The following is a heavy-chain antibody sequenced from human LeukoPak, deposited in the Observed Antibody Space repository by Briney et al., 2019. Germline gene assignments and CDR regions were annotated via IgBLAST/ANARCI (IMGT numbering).Heavy chain of an antibody. CDR3: AKDHNYDSSGYHDYFDY. V-gene: IGHV3-23*01. J-gene: IGHJ4*02. CDR2: ISGSGGST. CDR1: GFTFSSYA. Sequence: GGSLGLSCAASGFTFSSYAMSWVRQAPGKGLEWVSAISGSGGSTYYADSVKGRFTISRDNSKNTLYLQMNSLRAEDTAVYYCAKDHNYDSSGYHDYFDYWGQGTLVTVSS. D-gene: IGHD3-22*01.